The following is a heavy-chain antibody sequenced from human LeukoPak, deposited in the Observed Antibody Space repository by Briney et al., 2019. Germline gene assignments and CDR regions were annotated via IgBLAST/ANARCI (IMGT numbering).Heavy chain of an antibody. CDR3: ASNYYDSSGPQLDAFDI. CDR2: IYYSGST. J-gene: IGHJ3*02. D-gene: IGHD3-22*01. Sequence: SETLSLTCTVSGGSISSGDYYWSWIRQPPGKGLEWIGYIYYSGSTYYNPSLKSRVTISVDTSKNQFSLKLSSVTAADTAVYYCASNYYDSSGPQLDAFDIWGQGTMVTVSS. V-gene: IGHV4-30-4*01. CDR1: GGSISSGDYY.